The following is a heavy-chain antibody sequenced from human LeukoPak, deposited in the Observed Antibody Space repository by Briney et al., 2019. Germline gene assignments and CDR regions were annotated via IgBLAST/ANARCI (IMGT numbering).Heavy chain of an antibody. CDR2: FYHSGGI. CDR3: ARGASSGWNHWFDP. J-gene: IGHJ5*02. V-gene: IGHV4-59*01. CDR1: GGSISSYY. Sequence: SETLSLTCAVSGGSISSYYWHWIRQPPGKGLEWVGHFYHSGGINTNPSLKSRVTISIDTSKNQISLNLRSVTAADTAVYYCARGASSGWNHWFDPWGQGTLVTVSS. D-gene: IGHD1-26*01.